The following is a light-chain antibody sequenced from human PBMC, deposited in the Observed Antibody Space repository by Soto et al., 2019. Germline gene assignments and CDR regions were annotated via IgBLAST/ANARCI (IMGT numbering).Light chain of an antibody. Sequence: EIVLTQSPGTLSLSPGERATLSCRASQSISSSYLAWYQQKPGQAPXXXIXXASNRATGIPARFSGSGSGTDFTLTISSLEPEDFAVYYCQQYNDWPLYTFGQGTKV. CDR1: QSISSSY. CDR3: QQYNDWPLYT. V-gene: IGKV3-20*01. J-gene: IGKJ2*01. CDR2: XAS.